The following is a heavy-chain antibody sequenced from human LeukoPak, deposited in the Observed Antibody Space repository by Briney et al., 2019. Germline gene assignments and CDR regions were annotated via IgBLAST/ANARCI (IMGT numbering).Heavy chain of an antibody. D-gene: IGHD1-26*01. Sequence: ASVKVSCKASGYTFTSYYMHWVRQAPGQGLEWMGIINPSGGSTSYAQKFQGRVTMTRDMSTSTAYVELSSLRSEDTAVYYCARNVWGVGATLWFDPWGQGTLVTVSS. CDR1: GYTFTSYY. V-gene: IGHV1-46*01. J-gene: IGHJ5*02. CDR3: ARNVWGVGATLWFDP. CDR2: INPSGGST.